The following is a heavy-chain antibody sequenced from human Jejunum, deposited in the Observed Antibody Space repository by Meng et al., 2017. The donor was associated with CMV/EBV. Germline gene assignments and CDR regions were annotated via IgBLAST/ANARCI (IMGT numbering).Heavy chain of an antibody. D-gene: IGHD2-2*01. CDR2: ISGSGGDT. CDR3: SKNLKGGYCTSTSCFLLAMDV. J-gene: IGHJ6*02. V-gene: IGHV3-23*01. Sequence: IKWVRQAPGKGPEWVSSISGSGGDTYYADSVKGRFTVSRDNTKNMVYLQMNSLRGDDTAVYYCSKNLKGGYCTSTSCFLLAMDVWGQGTTVTVSS.